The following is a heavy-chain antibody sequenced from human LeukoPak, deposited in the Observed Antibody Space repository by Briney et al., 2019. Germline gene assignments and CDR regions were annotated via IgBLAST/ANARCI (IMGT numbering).Heavy chain of an antibody. J-gene: IGHJ4*02. V-gene: IGHV3-23*01. CDR2: ISGSGGNT. Sequence: GGSLRLSCAASGFIFSSYAMSWVRQAPGKGLEWVSTISGSGGNTYYADSVKGRFTISRDNSKNTVYLQMSSLRAEDTALYYCAKDLISSGYSYYFDSWGQGTLVTVSS. CDR3: AKDLISSGYSYYFDS. D-gene: IGHD6-19*01. CDR1: GFIFSSYA.